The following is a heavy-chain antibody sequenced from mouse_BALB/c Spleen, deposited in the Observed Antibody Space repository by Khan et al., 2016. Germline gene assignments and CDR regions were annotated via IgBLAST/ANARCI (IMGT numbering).Heavy chain of an antibody. J-gene: IGHJ2*01. CDR3: AMDFDY. Sequence: QLQLVQSGPELKKPGETVKISCKASGYTFTNYGMNWMKQAPGKGLKWMGWINTNTGEPTYAEEFKGRFAFSLETSASTAYLQINNLKNEDTATYFCAMDFDYWGQGTTLTVSS. CDR2: INTNTGEP. V-gene: IGHV9-3*02. CDR1: GYTFTNYG.